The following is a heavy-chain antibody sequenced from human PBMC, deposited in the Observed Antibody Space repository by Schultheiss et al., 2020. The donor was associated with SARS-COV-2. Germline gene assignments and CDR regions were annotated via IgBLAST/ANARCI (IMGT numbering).Heavy chain of an antibody. CDR3: AKAGGGSSTSCYRRCYMDV. J-gene: IGHJ6*03. CDR2: ISGSGGST. D-gene: IGHD2-2*01. V-gene: IGHV3-23*01. CDR1: GFTFDDYA. Sequence: GGSLRLSCAASGFTFDDYAMHWVRQAPGKGLEWVSGISGSGGSTYYADSVKGRFTISRDNSKNTLYLQMNSLRAEDTAVYYCAKAGGGSSTSCYRRCYMDVWSKGTTVTVSS.